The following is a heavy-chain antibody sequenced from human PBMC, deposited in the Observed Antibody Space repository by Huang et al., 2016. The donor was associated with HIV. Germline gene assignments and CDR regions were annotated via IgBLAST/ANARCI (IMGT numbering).Heavy chain of an antibody. CDR3: AKDRSGGSYYFDS. Sequence: QVHLVESGGGVVQPGRSLRLSCAASGFSFQSYNMHWVRQAPGKGREWVAGISYDGNNKYYPDSLRCRFAISRDNSKTALYLEMNSLRADDTAVYFCAKDRSGGSYYFDSWGRGTLVTVSS. D-gene: IGHD1-26*01. CDR1: GFSFQSYN. V-gene: IGHV3-30*18. CDR2: ISYDGNNK. J-gene: IGHJ4*02.